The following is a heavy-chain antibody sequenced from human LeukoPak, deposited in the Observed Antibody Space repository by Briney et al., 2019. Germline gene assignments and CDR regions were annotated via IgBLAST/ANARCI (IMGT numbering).Heavy chain of an antibody. J-gene: IGHJ4*02. CDR2: IYYSGST. D-gene: IGHD3-3*01. CDR3: ARAQESGPIFGVAPFDY. CDR1: GGSISSGGYY. Sequence: TTSETLSFTCTVSGGSISSGGYYWSWIRQHPGKGLEWIGYIYYSGSTYYNPSLKSRVTISVDTSKNQFSLKLSSVTAADTAVYYCARAQESGPIFGVAPFDYWGQGTLVTVSS. V-gene: IGHV4-31*03.